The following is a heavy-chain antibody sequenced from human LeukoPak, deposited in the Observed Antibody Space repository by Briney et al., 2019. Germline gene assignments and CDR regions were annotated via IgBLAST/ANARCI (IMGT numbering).Heavy chain of an antibody. J-gene: IGHJ3*02. D-gene: IGHD3-22*01. CDR1: GGTFSSYA. Sequence: GSSVKVSCKASGGTFSSYAISWVRQAPGQGLEWMGGIIPIFGTANYTQKFQGRVTITADESTSTAYMELRSLRSDDTAVYYCARRDSSGAFDIWGQGTMVTVSS. CDR2: IIPIFGTA. V-gene: IGHV1-69*01. CDR3: ARRDSSGAFDI.